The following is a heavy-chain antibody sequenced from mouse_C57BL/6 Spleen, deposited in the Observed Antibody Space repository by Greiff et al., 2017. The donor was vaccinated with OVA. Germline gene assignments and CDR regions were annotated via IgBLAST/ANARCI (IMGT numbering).Heavy chain of an antibody. Sequence: VQLQQSGAELVRPGASVKLSCTASGFNIKDYYMHWVKQRPEQGLEWIGRIDPEDGDTEYAPKFQGKATMTADTSSNTAYLQLSSLTSEDTAVYYCTKTGDNVMYYFDYWGQGTTLTVSS. CDR2: IDPEDGDT. CDR1: GFNIKDYY. D-gene: IGHD2-13*01. J-gene: IGHJ2*01. V-gene: IGHV14-1*01. CDR3: TKTGDNVMYYFDY.